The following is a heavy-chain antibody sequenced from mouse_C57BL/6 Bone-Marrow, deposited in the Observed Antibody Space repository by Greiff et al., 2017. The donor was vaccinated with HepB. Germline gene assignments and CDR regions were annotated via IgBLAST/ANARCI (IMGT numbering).Heavy chain of an antibody. D-gene: IGHD1-1*01. V-gene: IGHV1-55*01. J-gene: IGHJ4*01. CDR3: ATLIYYYGSSLYYAMDY. CDR2: IYPGSGST. Sequence: QVQLQQPGAELVKPGASVKMSCKASGYTFTSYWITWVKQRPGQGLEWIGDIYPGSGSTNYNEKFKSKATLTVDTSSSTAYMQLSSLTSEDSAVYYCATLIYYYGSSLYYAMDYWGQGTSVTVSS. CDR1: GYTFTSYW.